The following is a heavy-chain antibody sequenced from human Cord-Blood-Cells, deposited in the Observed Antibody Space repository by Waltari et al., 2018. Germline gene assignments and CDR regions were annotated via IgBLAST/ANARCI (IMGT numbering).Heavy chain of an antibody. CDR3: ARGLVREYISSWYCDY. CDR2: IIPIFGTA. CDR1: FSSYA. J-gene: IGHJ4*02. D-gene: IGHD6-13*01. V-gene: IGHV1-69*01. Sequence: FSSYAISWVRQAPGQGLEWMGGIIPIFGTANYAQKFQGRVTITADESTSTAYMELSSLRSEDTAVYYCARGLVREYISSWYCDYWGQGTLVTVSS.